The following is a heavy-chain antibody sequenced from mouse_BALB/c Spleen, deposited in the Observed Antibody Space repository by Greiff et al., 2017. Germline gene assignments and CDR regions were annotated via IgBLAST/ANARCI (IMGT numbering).Heavy chain of an antibody. D-gene: IGHD1-1*01. CDR2: ILPGSGST. CDR3: ARGITTVAY. J-gene: IGHJ3*01. V-gene: IGHV1-9*01. CDR1: GYTFSSYW. Sequence: QVQLQQSGAELMKPGASVKISCKATGYTFSSYWIEWVKQRPGHGLEWIGEILPGSGSTNYNEKFKGKATFTADTSSNTAYMQLSSLTSEDSAVYYCARGITTVAYWGQGTLVTVSA.